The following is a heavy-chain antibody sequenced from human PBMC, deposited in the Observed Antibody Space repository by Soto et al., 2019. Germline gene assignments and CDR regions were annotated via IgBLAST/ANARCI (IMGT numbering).Heavy chain of an antibody. J-gene: IGHJ4*02. CDR3: ARHGRGVGARPLDY. CDR1: GFSLSNARMG. CDR2: IFSNDEK. Sequence: QVTLKESGPVLVKPTETLTLTCTVSGFSLSNARMGVTWIRQPPGKALEWLAHIFSNDEKSYSTSLKSRLTNSKHTSKSQVVLTMTNMDPVDTATYYCARHGRGVGARPLDYWGQGTLVTVSS. D-gene: IGHD1-26*01. V-gene: IGHV2-26*01.